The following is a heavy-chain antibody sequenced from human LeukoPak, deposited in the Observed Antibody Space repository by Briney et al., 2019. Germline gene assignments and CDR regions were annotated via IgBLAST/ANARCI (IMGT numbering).Heavy chain of an antibody. D-gene: IGHD3-10*01. CDR3: AKAPVRGDFDY. Sequence: GGSLRLSCAASGFTFSSYGMHWVRQATGKGLEWVSAIGTAGDTYYPGSVKGRFTISRENAKNSLYLQMNSLRAGDTAVYYCAKAPVRGDFDYWGQGTLVTVSS. CDR1: GFTFSSYG. J-gene: IGHJ4*02. CDR2: IGTAGDT. V-gene: IGHV3-13*01.